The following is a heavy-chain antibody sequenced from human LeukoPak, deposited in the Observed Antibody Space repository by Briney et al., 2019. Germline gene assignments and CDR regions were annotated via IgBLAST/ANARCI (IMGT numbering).Heavy chain of an antibody. D-gene: IGHD1-26*01. CDR2: IIPIFGTA. J-gene: IGHJ4*02. CDR1: GGTFNSYA. V-gene: IGHV1-69*05. Sequence: SVKVSCKASGGTFNSYAISWVRQAPGQGLEWMGGIIPIFGTANHAQKFQGRVTITTDESTSTAYMELSSLRSEDTAVYYCATPRIVGATALFDYWGQGTLVTVSS. CDR3: ATPRIVGATALFDY.